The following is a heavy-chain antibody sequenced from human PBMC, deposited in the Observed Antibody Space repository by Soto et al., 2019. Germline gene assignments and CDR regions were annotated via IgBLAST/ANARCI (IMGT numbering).Heavy chain of an antibody. CDR1: GFTFSSYS. Sequence: GGSLRLSCAASGFTFSSYSMNWVRQAPGKGLEWVSSISSSSSYIYYADSVKGRFTISRDNAKNSLYLQMNSLRAEDTAVYYCARDRPESNYHYYGMDVWGQGTTVTVSS. J-gene: IGHJ6*02. V-gene: IGHV3-21*01. CDR3: ARDRPESNYHYYGMDV. CDR2: ISSSSSYI. D-gene: IGHD4-4*01.